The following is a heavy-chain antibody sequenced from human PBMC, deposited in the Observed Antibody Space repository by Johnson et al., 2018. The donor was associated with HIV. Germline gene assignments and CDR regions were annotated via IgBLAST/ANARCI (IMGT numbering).Heavy chain of an antibody. CDR1: GFTFSSYD. V-gene: IGHV3-33*01. J-gene: IGHJ3*02. D-gene: IGHD1-26*01. CDR3: ARYSGSARAFDI. CDR2: IWYDGSNK. Sequence: QVQLVESGGGVVQPGRSLRLSCAASGFTFSSYDMHWVRQAPGKGLEWVAVIWYDGSNKYYADSVKGRFTISRDNSKNTLLLQMNSLRAEDTAVYYCARYSGSARAFDIWGQGTMVTVSS.